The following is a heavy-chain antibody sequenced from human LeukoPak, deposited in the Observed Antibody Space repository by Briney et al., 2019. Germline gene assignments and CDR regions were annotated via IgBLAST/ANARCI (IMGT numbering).Heavy chain of an antibody. CDR1: GYTFTSYG. J-gene: IGHJ4*02. Sequence: ASVKVSCKASGYTFTSYGISWVRQAPGQGLEWMGWISAYNGNTNYAQKLQGRVTMTTDTSTSTAYMELRSLRSDDTAVYYCARGAWGAMDLYYFDYWGQGTLVTVSS. CDR2: ISAYNGNT. V-gene: IGHV1-18*01. CDR3: ARGAWGAMDLYYFDY. D-gene: IGHD3-16*01.